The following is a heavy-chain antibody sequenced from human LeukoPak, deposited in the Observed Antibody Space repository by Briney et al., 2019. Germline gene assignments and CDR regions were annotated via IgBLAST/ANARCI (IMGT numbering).Heavy chain of an antibody. CDR1: GFDFSVYS. CDR3: ARSTEWFADY. V-gene: IGHV3-48*01. CDR2: ITSDRNTI. J-gene: IGHJ4*02. D-gene: IGHD3-3*01. Sequence: GGSLRLSCAASGFDFSVYSMNWVRQAPGKGLEWISYITSDRNTIYYADSMRGRFTISRDNAKKSVYLELSNLRADDTAMYYCARSTEWFADYWGQGTLVTVSS.